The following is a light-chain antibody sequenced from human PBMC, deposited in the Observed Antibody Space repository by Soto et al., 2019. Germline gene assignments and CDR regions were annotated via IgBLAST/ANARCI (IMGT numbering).Light chain of an antibody. Sequence: EIVLTQSPGTVSLSPGARATPSCRASQTVYNNYIAWYQHSPGQAPMVLNYGTSARATGTPDRFSGSGSETDFTFTSSRLEPEDSAVYYCQQYCNSVTFGGGTKVEI. CDR2: GTS. V-gene: IGKV3-20*01. CDR1: QTVYNNY. CDR3: QQYCNSVT. J-gene: IGKJ4*01.